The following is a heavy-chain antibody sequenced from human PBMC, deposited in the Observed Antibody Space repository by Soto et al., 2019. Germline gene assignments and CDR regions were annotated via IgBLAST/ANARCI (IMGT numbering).Heavy chain of an antibody. J-gene: IGHJ4*02. CDR3: TPIAVAGYYYFDY. CDR2: IKSKTDGGTT. CDR1: GFTFSNAW. Sequence: EVQLLESGGGLVKPGGSLRLSCAASGFTFSNAWMNWVRQAPGKGLEWVGRIKSKTDGGTTDYAAPVKGRFTISRDDSKNTLYLQMNSLKTEDTAVYYCTPIAVAGYYYFDYWGQGTLVTVSS. V-gene: IGHV3-15*07. D-gene: IGHD6-19*01.